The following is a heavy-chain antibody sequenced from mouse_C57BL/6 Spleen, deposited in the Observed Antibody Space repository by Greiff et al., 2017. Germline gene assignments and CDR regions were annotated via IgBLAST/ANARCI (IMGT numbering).Heavy chain of an antibody. J-gene: IGHJ4*01. V-gene: IGHV1-81*01. CDR3: ARREIDYGYGGSMDY. CDR2: IYPRSGNT. Sequence: QVQLQQSGAELARPGASVKLSCKASGYTFTSYGISWVKQRTGQGLEWIGEIYPRSGNTYYNEKFKGKATLTADKSSRPAYMELRSLTCEDSAVYVCARREIDYGYGGSMDYWGQGTSVTVSS. D-gene: IGHD2-2*01. CDR1: GYTFTSYG.